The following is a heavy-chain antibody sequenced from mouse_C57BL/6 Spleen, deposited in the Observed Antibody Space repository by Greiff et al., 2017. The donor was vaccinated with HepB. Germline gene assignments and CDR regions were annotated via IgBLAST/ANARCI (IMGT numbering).Heavy chain of an antibody. Sequence: QVQLQQSDAELVKPGASVKISCKVSGYTFTDHTIHWMKQRPEQGLEWIGYIYPRDGSTKYNEKFKGKATLTADKSSSTAYMQLNSLTSEDSAVYFCARGEVITTVEDHYFDYWGQGTTLTVSS. J-gene: IGHJ2*01. CDR3: ARGEVITTVEDHYFDY. CDR1: GYTFTDHT. V-gene: IGHV1-78*01. D-gene: IGHD1-1*01. CDR2: IYPRDGST.